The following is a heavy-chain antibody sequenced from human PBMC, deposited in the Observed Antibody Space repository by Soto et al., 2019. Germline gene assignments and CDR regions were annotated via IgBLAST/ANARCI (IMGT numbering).Heavy chain of an antibody. CDR1: GGSIRNYY. Sequence: SETLSLTCTVSGGSIRNYYWSWIRQPPGKGLEWIGYVYSSGSTHYNPSLQSRVTISVDTSKNQFSLKLISVTAADTAKYYCAREGNLGRWLQPLDFWGQGTLVTVSS. CDR3: AREGNLGRWLQPLDF. V-gene: IGHV4-59*01. D-gene: IGHD5-12*01. CDR2: VYSSGST. J-gene: IGHJ4*02.